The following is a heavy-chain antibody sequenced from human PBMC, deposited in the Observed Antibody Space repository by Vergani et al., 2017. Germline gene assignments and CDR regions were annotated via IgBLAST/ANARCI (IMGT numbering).Heavy chain of an antibody. CDR1: GGTFSSYA. CDR2: IIPIFGTA. Sequence: QVQLVQSGAEVKKPGSSVKVSCKASGGTFSSYAISWVRQAPGQGLEWMGRIIPIFGTANYAQKFQGRVTITADESTSTAYMELSSLRSEDTAVYYCARSDLAAVTAYYDYGMDVWGQGTTVTVSS. V-gene: IGHV1-69*13. CDR3: ARSDLAAVTAYYDYGMDV. D-gene: IGHD4-17*01. J-gene: IGHJ6*02.